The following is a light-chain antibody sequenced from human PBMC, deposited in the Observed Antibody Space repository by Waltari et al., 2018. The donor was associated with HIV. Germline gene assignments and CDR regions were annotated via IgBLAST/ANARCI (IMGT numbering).Light chain of an antibody. J-gene: IGLJ1*01. Sequence: QSVLTQPPSASGTPGQRVTISCSGSSSNIGSNTVNWYQQLPGTAPKLLICSDNRRPSGVPDRFSGSKSVTSASLAISGLQSEDEADYYCAAWDDSLNGYVFGTGTKVTVL. CDR3: AAWDDSLNGYV. CDR1: SSNIGSNT. V-gene: IGLV1-44*01. CDR2: SDN.